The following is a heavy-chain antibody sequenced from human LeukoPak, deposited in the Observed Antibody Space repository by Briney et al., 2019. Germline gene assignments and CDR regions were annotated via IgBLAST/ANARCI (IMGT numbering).Heavy chain of an antibody. CDR1: GFTFSGHW. Sequence: GGSLRLSCAASGFTFSGHWMSWVRQAPGKGLEWVANINQGGSDKYYVDSVKGRFTISRDNANNLLYLQMNSLRGEDTAVYYCTRDRSRAEDDWGQGTRDTVSS. V-gene: IGHV3-7*01. CDR2: INQGGSDK. J-gene: IGHJ4*02. CDR3: TRDRSRAEDD. D-gene: IGHD1-14*01.